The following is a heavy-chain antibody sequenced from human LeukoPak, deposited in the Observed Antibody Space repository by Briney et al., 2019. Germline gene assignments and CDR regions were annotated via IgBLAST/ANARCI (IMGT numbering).Heavy chain of an antibody. CDR1: GFTLNNAW. V-gene: IGHV3-15*01. CDR2: IKGNNDGGTT. J-gene: IGHJ1*01. D-gene: IGHD6-6*01. Sequence: GGSLRLSCVASGFTLNNAWMSWVRQAPGKGLEWVGHIKGNNDGGTTDHAPPVKGRFTISRDDSKNTLSLQMNSLKTEDTAVYYCCKVVRGKNFFENWGQGTLVTVSS. CDR3: CKVVRGKNFFEN.